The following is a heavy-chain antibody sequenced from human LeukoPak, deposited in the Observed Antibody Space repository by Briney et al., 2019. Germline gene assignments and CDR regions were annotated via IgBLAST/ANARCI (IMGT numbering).Heavy chain of an antibody. CDR1: GYTFSGYY. Sequence: ASVKVSCKASGYTFSGYYMHWVRQAPGQGLEWMGWINPNNSDINYAQKFQGRVTMTRDTSISTAYMELSRLTSDDTAVYCCARQITGYFDSWGQGTLVTVSS. J-gene: IGHJ4*02. V-gene: IGHV1-2*02. CDR3: ARQITGYFDS. CDR2: INPNNSDI. D-gene: IGHD3-9*01.